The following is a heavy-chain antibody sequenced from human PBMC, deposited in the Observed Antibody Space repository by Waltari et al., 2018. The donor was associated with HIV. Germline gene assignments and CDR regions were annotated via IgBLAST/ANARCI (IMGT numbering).Heavy chain of an antibody. V-gene: IGHV3-7*03. D-gene: IGHD3-16*01. Sequence: EAKMVESGGGWVQSGGSLRLPCEASGFSFTSFWMNWVRQAPGKGLEWVANINQDGTDSHYVDSVKGRFTISRDNAKNSVYLQMESLRVEDTAVYYCASLGFWGQGTLVAVSS. J-gene: IGHJ4*02. CDR3: ASLGF. CDR1: GFSFTSFW. CDR2: INQDGTDS.